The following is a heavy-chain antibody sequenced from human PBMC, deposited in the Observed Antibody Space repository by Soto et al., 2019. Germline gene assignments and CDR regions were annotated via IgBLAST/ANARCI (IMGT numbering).Heavy chain of an antibody. CDR3: ARDGRYCSGGSCYSGAGYYFDY. V-gene: IGHV4-4*02. CDR1: GGSISSSNW. J-gene: IGHJ4*02. D-gene: IGHD2-15*01. Sequence: QVQLQESGPGLVKPSGTLSLTCAVSGGSISSSNWWRWVRQPPGKGLEWIGEIYHSGSTNYNPSLKSRVTISVDESKNQFSLKLSSVTGADTAVYYCARDGRYCSGGSCYSGAGYYFDYWGQGTLVTVCS. CDR2: IYHSGST.